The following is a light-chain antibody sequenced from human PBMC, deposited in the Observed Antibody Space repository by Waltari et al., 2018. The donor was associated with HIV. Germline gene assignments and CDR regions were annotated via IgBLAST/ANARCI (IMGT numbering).Light chain of an antibody. Sequence: EVVLTQSPGTLSLSPGERATLSCRASQSVTNNYLAWYQQRPGQAPRLLIYGTSTRATGIPDRFSGRGSGTDFTLTISRLEPEDSAVYYCQQFGSSRTFGQGTKVEMK. J-gene: IGKJ1*01. V-gene: IGKV3-20*01. CDR1: QSVTNNY. CDR3: QQFGSSRT. CDR2: GTS.